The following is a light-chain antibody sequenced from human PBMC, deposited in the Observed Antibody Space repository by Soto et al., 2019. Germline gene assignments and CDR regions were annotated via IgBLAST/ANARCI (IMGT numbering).Light chain of an antibody. J-gene: IGKJ1*01. CDR2: ETS. V-gene: IGKV1-5*03. Sequence: DIQMSQSPSTLSASVGDTVTISCRASRSLTRWLAWYQQKPGKAPELLIYETSILQSGVPSRFSAGGSGTDFTLTISGLQPDDIATYYGQQYSTFWTFGQGTRVELK. CDR3: QQYSTFWT. CDR1: RSLTRW.